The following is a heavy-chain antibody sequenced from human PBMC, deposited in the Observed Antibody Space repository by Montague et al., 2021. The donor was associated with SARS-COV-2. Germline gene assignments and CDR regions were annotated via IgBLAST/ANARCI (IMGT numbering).Heavy chain of an antibody. CDR3: ARLNFHITIFGVVSSRVFDY. V-gene: IGHV4-39*01. CDR1: GGSISSSSNY. J-gene: IGHJ4*02. CDR2: IYYSGST. D-gene: IGHD3-3*01. Sequence: SETLSLTCTVSGGSISSSSNYWGWIRQPPGKGLEWLGNIYYSGSTYYNPSLKSRVTISVDTSKNQFSLKLSSVTAADTAVYYCARLNFHITIFGVVSSRVFDYWGQGTLVTVSS.